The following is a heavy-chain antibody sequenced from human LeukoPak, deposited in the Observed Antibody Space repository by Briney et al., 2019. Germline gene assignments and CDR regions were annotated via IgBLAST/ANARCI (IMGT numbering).Heavy chain of an antibody. V-gene: IGHV4-39*01. CDR1: GDSINYNIYY. Sequence: PSETLSLICTVSGDSINYNIYYWGWIRQPPGKGLEWIGTITYRGNTYYNPSLKSRVTISVDTSKKQFSLKLSSETAADTAVYYCAGNSGDPPHRWGQGILVTVSS. CDR3: AGNSGDPPHR. CDR2: ITYRGNT. D-gene: IGHD2-21*02. J-gene: IGHJ5*02.